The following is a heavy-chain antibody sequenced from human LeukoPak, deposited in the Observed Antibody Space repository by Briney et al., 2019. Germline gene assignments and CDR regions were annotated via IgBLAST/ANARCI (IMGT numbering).Heavy chain of an antibody. V-gene: IGHV3-30*04. Sequence: GGSLRLSCAASGFTFSSYPMHWDRQAPGKGLEWVAVISYDGSNKYYADSVKGRFTISRDNSKNTLYLQMNSLRAEDTAVYYCARDMRGWRRYCTDGVCYTFDYWGQGTLVTVSS. CDR1: GFTFSSYP. CDR2: ISYDGSNK. J-gene: IGHJ4*02. CDR3: ARDMRGWRRYCTDGVCYTFDY. D-gene: IGHD2-8*01.